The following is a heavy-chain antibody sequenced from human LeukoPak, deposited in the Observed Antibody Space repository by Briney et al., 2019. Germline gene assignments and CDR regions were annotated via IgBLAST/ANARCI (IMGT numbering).Heavy chain of an antibody. CDR2: IYYSGST. D-gene: IGHD3-16*02. CDR1: GGSISSYY. V-gene: IGHV4-59*01. J-gene: IGHJ4*02. CDR3: ARGGATYYDYIWGSYRYDY. Sequence: SETLSLTCTVSGGSISSYYWSWIRQPPGKGLEWIEYIYYSGSTNYNPSLKSRVTISVDTSKNQFSLKLSSVTAADTAVYYCARGGATYYDYIWGSYRYDYWGQGTLVTVSS.